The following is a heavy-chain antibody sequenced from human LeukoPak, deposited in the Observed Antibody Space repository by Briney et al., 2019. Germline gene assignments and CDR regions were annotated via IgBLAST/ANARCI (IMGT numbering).Heavy chain of an antibody. CDR1: GFTFSSYS. D-gene: IGHD4-11*01. CDR3: ARGHRGYRNYAFDY. CDR2: ISSSSSYI. Sequence: GGSLRLSCAASGFTFSSYSMNWVRQAPGKGLEWVSSISSSSSYIYYADSVKGRFTISRDNAKNSLYLQMNSLRAEDTAVYYCARGHRGYRNYAFDYWGQGTLVTVSS. J-gene: IGHJ4*02. V-gene: IGHV3-21*01.